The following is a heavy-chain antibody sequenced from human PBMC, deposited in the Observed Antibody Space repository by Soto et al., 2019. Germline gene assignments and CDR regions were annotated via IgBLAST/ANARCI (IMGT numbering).Heavy chain of an antibody. J-gene: IGHJ4*02. CDR2: IYYSGST. D-gene: IGHD3-22*01. CDR1: GGSISSYY. V-gene: IGHV4-59*08. Sequence: QVQLQESGPGLVKPSETLSLTCTVSGGSISSYYWSWIRQPPGKGLEWIGYIYYSGSTNYNPSLKSRVTISVDTSKNQFSLKLSSVTAADTAVYYCARQGQTSSGYYYVSNYFDYWGQGTLVTVSS. CDR3: ARQGQTSSGYYYVSNYFDY.